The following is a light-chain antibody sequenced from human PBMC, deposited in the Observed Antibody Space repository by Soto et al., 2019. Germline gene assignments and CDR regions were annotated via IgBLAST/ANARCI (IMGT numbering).Light chain of an antibody. CDR1: QDIKNY. V-gene: IGKV1-33*01. CDR2: EAS. J-gene: IGKJ4*01. CDR3: QQCDDFIT. Sequence: DIQMTQSPSSLSASVGDRVTITCQASQDIKNYLNWYQQKPGKAPKLLIYEASNLETGVPSRFSGRGSGRSFTFTISSLQPEDIATYDCQQCDDFITFGGGTRIEIK.